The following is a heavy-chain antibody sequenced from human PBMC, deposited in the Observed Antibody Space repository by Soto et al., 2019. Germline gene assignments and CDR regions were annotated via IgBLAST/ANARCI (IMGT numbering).Heavy chain of an antibody. D-gene: IGHD7-27*01. CDR1: GYTFTDFG. CDR3: ARDSGNLGNWAYFFDY. Sequence: QGQLVQSGAEVKKPGASVKVSCKASGYTFTDFGISWVRQAPGQGREWMGWISAYNSNTNYAQKVQGRVTMTTDTSTSTAYMELRNLTSGDTAVYYCARDSGNLGNWAYFFDYWGQGTLVTVSS. CDR2: ISAYNSNT. J-gene: IGHJ4*02. V-gene: IGHV1-18*01.